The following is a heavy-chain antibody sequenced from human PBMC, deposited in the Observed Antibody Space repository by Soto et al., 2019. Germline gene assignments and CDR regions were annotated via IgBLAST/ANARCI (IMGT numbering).Heavy chain of an antibody. Sequence: SETLSLTCAVYGGSFSGYYWSWIRQPPGKGLEWIGEINHSGSTNYNPSLKSRVTISVDTSKNQFSLKLSSVTAADTAVYYCARGQVNPDIVRIRSGGNWFDPWGQGTLVTVSS. CDR1: GGSFSGYY. CDR3: ARGQVNPDIVRIRSGGNWFDP. V-gene: IGHV4-34*01. D-gene: IGHD2-15*01. CDR2: INHSGST. J-gene: IGHJ5*02.